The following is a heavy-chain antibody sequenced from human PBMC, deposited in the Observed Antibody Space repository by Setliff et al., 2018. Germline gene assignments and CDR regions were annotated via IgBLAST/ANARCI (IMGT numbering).Heavy chain of an antibody. Sequence: GASVKVSCKASGYTFTSYDINWVRQATGQGLEWLGWINTNTGNPTYAQGFSGRFVFSLDTSVSTAYLQISSLKAEDTAVYYCARGPLHYDFWSGYYTVSWFDPWGQGTLVTVSS. CDR2: INTNTGNP. J-gene: IGHJ5*02. CDR1: GYTFTSYD. D-gene: IGHD3-3*01. CDR3: ARGPLHYDFWSGYYTVSWFDP. V-gene: IGHV7-4-1*02.